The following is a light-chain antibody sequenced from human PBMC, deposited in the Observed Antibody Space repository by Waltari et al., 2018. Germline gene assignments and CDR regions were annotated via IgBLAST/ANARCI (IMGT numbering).Light chain of an antibody. CDR2: DVT. CDR3: NSYTSSSTLWV. J-gene: IGLJ3*02. CDR1: IRDDGRFNS. V-gene: IGLV2-14*01. Sequence: QSALTQPAPVSGSPGQSMTLSCTGTIRDDGRFNSVLWYQQHPGKAPKLMIYDVTKRPSGVSDRCSGSKSGNTASLTISGLQAEDEADYYCNSYTSSSTLWVFGGGTKLTVL.